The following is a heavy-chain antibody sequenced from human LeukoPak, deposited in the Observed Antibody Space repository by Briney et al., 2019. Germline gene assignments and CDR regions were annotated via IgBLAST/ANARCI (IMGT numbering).Heavy chain of an antibody. Sequence: GASVKASCMVSGYTFTDYYMHWVQQAPGKGLEWMGLVDPEDGETIYAEKFQGRVTITADTSTDTAYMELSSLRSEDTAVYYCATHSKIAAAGILIDYWGQGTLVTVSS. CDR3: ATHSKIAAAGILIDY. V-gene: IGHV1-69-2*01. CDR2: VDPEDGET. J-gene: IGHJ4*02. D-gene: IGHD6-13*01. CDR1: GYTFTDYY.